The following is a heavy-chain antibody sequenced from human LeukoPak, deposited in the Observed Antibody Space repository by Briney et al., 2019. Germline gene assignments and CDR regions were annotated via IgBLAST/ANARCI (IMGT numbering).Heavy chain of an antibody. CDR3: ARLQSANHDNGYYTGGFYYMDV. J-gene: IGHJ6*03. V-gene: IGHV4-59*08. D-gene: IGHD4-17*01. Sequence: SEALSLTCSVSGGSMSNNYWGWIRQPPGKGLEWIGYISYTGSTSYTPSLKSRVTIFLETPRNQFSLEVSSVIAADTAVYYCARLQSANHDNGYYTGGFYYMDVWGKGTTVTVSS. CDR1: GGSMSNNY. CDR2: ISYTGST.